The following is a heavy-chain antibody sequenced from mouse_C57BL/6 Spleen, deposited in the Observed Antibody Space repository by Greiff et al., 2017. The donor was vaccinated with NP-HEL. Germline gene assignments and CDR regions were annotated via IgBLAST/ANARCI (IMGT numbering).Heavy chain of an antibody. Sequence: EVKVVESGPELVKPGASVKISCKASGYTFTDYYMNWVKQSHGKSLEWIGDINPNNGGTSYNQKFKGKATLTVDKSSSTAYMELRSLTSEDSAVYYCARYGSGDWYFDVWGTGTTVTVSS. CDR2: INPNNGGT. V-gene: IGHV1-26*01. D-gene: IGHD1-1*01. J-gene: IGHJ1*03. CDR3: ARYGSGDWYFDV. CDR1: GYTFTDYY.